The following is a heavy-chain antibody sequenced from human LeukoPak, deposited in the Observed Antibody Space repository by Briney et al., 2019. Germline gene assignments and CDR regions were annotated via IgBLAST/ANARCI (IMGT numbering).Heavy chain of an antibody. D-gene: IGHD1-1*01. CDR1: VGSFTTYI. CDR3: ARELGSTGSSVY. V-gene: IGHV1-69*05. J-gene: IGHJ4*02. Sequence: SVKVSCKASVGSFTTYIITWVRQAPRQGLEWTGRIVPISGTTQYAQNFQGRVTITTDESPSTAYMELKSLRPEDTAVYYCARELGSTGSSVYWGQGTLVTVSS. CDR2: IVPISGTT.